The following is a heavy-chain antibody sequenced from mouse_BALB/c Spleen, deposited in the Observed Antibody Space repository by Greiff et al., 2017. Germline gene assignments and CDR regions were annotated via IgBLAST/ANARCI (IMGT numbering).Heavy chain of an antibody. D-gene: IGHD3-3*01. CDR3: TDRYLFAY. Sequence: QVQLQQSGAELVKPGASVKLSCKASGYTFTSYDINWVRQRPEQGLEWIGWIFPGDGSTKYNEKFKGKATLTIDKSSSTAYMQLSRLTSEDSAVYLGTDRYLFAYWGQGTLVTVSA. V-gene: IGHV1-85*01. J-gene: IGHJ3*01. CDR1: GYTFTSYD. CDR2: IFPGDGST.